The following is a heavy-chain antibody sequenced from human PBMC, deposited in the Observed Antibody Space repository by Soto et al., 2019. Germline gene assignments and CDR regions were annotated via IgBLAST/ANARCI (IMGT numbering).Heavy chain of an antibody. CDR1: GGTFSSYT. J-gene: IGHJ4*02. V-gene: IGHV1-69*08. D-gene: IGHD2-21*02. Sequence: QVQLVQSGAEVKKPGSSVKVSCKASGGTFSSYTISWVRQAPGQGLEWMGRIIPILGIANYAQKFQGRVTITADKSTSTAYMELSSLRSEDTAVYYCARDLSSISVTATGVDYWGQGTLVTVSS. CDR3: ARDLSSISVTATGVDY. CDR2: IIPILGIA.